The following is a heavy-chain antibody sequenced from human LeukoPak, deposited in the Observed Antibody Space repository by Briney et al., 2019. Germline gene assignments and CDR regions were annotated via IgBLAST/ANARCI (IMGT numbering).Heavy chain of an antibody. Sequence: ASVKVSCKASGYTSTSYGISWVRQAPGQGLEWMGWISAHNGNTNYAQKLQGRVTMTTDTSTSTAYMELRSLRSDDTAVYYCASGASTIFSPGRAFDIWGQGTMVTVSS. CDR3: ASGASTIFSPGRAFDI. J-gene: IGHJ3*02. V-gene: IGHV1-18*01. D-gene: IGHD3-9*01. CDR2: ISAHNGNT. CDR1: GYTSTSYG.